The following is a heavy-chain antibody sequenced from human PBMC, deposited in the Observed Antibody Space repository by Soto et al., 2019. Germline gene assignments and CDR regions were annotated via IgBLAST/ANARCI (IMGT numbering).Heavy chain of an antibody. J-gene: IGHJ4*02. CDR2: ISSSSSTI. Sequence: GSLRLSCAASGFTFSSYSMNWVRQAPGKGLEWVSYISSSSSTIYYADSVKGRFTISRDNAKNSLYLQMNSLRDEDTAVYYCARLPLTGQKLGYWGQGPLVTVSS. CDR1: GFTFSSYS. V-gene: IGHV3-48*02. CDR3: ARLPLTGQKLGY. D-gene: IGHD3-10*01.